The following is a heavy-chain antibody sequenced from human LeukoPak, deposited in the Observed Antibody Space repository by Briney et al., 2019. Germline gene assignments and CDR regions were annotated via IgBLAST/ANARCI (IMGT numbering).Heavy chain of an antibody. CDR1: GYSFTNHW. J-gene: IGHJ4*02. CDR3: ARLYIGSFDD. D-gene: IGHD1-26*01. V-gene: IGHV5-51*01. Sequence: GESLRISCKGSGYSFTNHWIGWVRQMPGKGLEWMGVIYPGDSDTRYSPSFQGQVTISADKSTSTAYLQWSSLKASDTAMYYCARLYIGSFDDWGQGTLVTVSS. CDR2: IYPGDSDT.